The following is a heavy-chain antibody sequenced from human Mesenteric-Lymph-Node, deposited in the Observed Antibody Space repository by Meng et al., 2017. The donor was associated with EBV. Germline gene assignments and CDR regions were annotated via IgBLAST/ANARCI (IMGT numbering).Heavy chain of an antibody. V-gene: IGHV2-5*02. Sequence: QITLKYPGPTLMRPTQTLTLTCTLSGFSIGTTGVAVGWIRQPPGQALEWLALIYWDGEKHYSPSLKSRLTITKDTSKNQVILTMTKVYPVDTATYYCAHSFTTSGNWFDYWGQGALVTVSS. CDR1: GFSIGTTGVA. D-gene: IGHD2/OR15-2a*01. J-gene: IGHJ5*01. CDR3: AHSFTTSGNWFDY. CDR2: IYWDGEK.